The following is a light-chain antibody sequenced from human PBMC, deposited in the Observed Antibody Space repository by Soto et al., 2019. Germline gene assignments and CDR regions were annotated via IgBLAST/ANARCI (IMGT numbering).Light chain of an antibody. CDR1: QGVGNF. Sequence: EIVLTQSPATLALSPGERATLSCRASQGVGNFLAWYQQKPGRAPRLLIYDASNRATGIPARFSGSGSGTDFTLTISSLEPEDFAVYYCQQRSNWPLLTFGGGTKVEIK. J-gene: IGKJ4*01. V-gene: IGKV3-11*01. CDR3: QQRSNWPLLT. CDR2: DAS.